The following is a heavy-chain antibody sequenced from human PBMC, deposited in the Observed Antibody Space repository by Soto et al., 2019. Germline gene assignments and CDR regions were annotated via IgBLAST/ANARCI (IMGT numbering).Heavy chain of an antibody. Sequence: GGSLRLSCAASGFTFSSYAMSWVRQAPGKGLEWVSAISGSGGSTYYADSVKGRFTISRDNSKNTLYLQMNSLRAEDTAVYYCAKYYGSGTYYYYGMDVWGQGTTVTVSS. J-gene: IGHJ6*02. D-gene: IGHD3-10*01. CDR2: ISGSGGST. CDR1: GFTFSSYA. V-gene: IGHV3-23*01. CDR3: AKYYGSGTYYYYGMDV.